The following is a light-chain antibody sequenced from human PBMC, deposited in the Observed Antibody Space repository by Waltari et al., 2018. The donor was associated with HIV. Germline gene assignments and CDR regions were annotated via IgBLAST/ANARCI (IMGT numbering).Light chain of an antibody. CDR1: PSISSY. J-gene: IGKJ2*01. CDR2: AAS. CDR3: QQSYSTPYT. V-gene: IGKV1-39*01. Sequence: DIQMTQSPSSLSASVGDRVTITCRASPSISSYLNWYQQKPGKAPKLLIYAASSLQSGVQSRFSGSGSGTDFTLTISSLQPEDFATYYCQQSYSTPYTFGQGTKLEIK.